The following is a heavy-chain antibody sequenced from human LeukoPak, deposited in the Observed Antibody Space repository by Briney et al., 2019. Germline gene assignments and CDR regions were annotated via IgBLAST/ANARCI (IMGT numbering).Heavy chain of an antibody. D-gene: IGHD3-16*01. CDR3: ARSGAGGVAFDI. CDR1: GFTFSSYG. Sequence: PGGSLRLSCAASGFTFSSYGMHWVRQAPGKGLEWVAVIWYDGSNKYYVDSVKGRFTISRDNSKNTLYLQMNSLRAEDTAVYYCARSGAGGVAFDIWGQGTMVTVSS. V-gene: IGHV3-33*01. CDR2: IWYDGSNK. J-gene: IGHJ3*02.